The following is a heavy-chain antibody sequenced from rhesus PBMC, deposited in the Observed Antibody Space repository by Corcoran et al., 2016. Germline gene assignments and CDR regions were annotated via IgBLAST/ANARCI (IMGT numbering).Heavy chain of an antibody. J-gene: IGHJ1*01. CDR2: IYGSSGST. CDR1: GYSISSNY. Sequence: QVQLQESGPGLVKPSETLSLTCAVSGYSISSNYWSWIRQPPGKGLDWIGYIYGSSGSTYYNPSLKSRITISADTSNNQFSLKLSAVTAADTAVYYCARVSGSWNDEYFEFWGQGALVTVSS. CDR3: ARVSGSWNDEYFEF. D-gene: IGHD6-25*01. V-gene: IGHV4-147*01.